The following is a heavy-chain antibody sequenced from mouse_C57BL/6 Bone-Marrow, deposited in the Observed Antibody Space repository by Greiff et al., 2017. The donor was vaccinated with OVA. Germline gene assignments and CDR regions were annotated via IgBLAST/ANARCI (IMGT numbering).Heavy chain of an antibody. CDR1: GYTFTSYW. CDR3: ARSTTVVEGWFAY. J-gene: IGHJ3*01. Sequence: QVQLQQPGAELVKPGASVKMSCKASGYTFTSYWITWVKQRPGQGLEWIGDIYPGSGSTNYNETFKSKATLTVDTSSSTAYMQRSSLTSEDSAVYYCARSTTVVEGWFAYWGQGTLVTVSA. D-gene: IGHD1-1*01. CDR2: IYPGSGST. V-gene: IGHV1-55*01.